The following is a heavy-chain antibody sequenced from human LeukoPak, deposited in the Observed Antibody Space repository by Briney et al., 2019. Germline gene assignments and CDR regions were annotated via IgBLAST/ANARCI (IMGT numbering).Heavy chain of an antibody. CDR3: ARGWAPRGQKSCFDY. J-gene: IGHJ4*02. D-gene: IGHD1-26*01. CDR2: IYYSGST. Sequence: SETLSLTCTVSGGSISSYYWSWIRQPPGKGLEWIGYIYYSGSTNYNPSLKSRVTISVDTSKNQFSLNLSSVIAADTAVYYCARGWAPRGQKSCFDYWGRGTLVTVSS. CDR1: GGSISSYY. V-gene: IGHV4-59*12.